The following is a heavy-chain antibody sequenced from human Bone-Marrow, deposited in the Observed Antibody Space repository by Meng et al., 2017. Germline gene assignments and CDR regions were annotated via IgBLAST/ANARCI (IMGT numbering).Heavy chain of an antibody. J-gene: IGHJ6*02. CDR1: GFIFSNYW. D-gene: IGHD6-13*01. CDR2: TKEDGSMQ. V-gene: IGHV3-7*01. CDR3: AREGYSSSWSFTPYYYYGMDV. Sequence: GDSLKISCAASGFIFSNYWMNWGRPAPGEGLEWVASTKEDGSMQFYVDSVRGRFTVSRDNTKNSLNLEMNSLRAEDTTVYYCAREGYSSSWSFTPYYYYGMDVWGQGTTVTVSS.